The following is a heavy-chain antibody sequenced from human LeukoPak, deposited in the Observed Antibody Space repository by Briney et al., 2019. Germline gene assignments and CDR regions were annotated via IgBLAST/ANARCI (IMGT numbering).Heavy chain of an antibody. CDR2: IYTSGST. CDR1: GGSISSSSYY. J-gene: IGHJ6*03. V-gene: IGHV4-61*05. CDR3: ARYVGMATITGYYYYYYYYMDV. D-gene: IGHD5-24*01. Sequence: PSETLSLTCTVSGGSISSSSYYWGWIRQPPGKGLEWIGYIYTSGSTNYNPSLKSRVTISVDTSKNQFSLKLSSVTAADTAVYYCARYVGMATITGYYYYYYYYMDVWGKGTTVTVSS.